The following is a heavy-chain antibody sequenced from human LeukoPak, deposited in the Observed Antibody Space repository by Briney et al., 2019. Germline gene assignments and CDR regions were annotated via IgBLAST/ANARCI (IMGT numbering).Heavy chain of an antibody. CDR1: GFTFSSYA. J-gene: IGHJ4*02. CDR2: IWYDGSNK. D-gene: IGHD5-18*01. Sequence: GGSLRLSCAASGFTFSSYAMSWVRQPPGKGLEWVAVIWYDGSNKYYADSVKGRFTISRDNSKNTLYLQMNSLRAEDTALYYCARDPIGYSYIDYWGQGTLVTVSS. CDR3: ARDPIGYSYIDY. V-gene: IGHV3-33*08.